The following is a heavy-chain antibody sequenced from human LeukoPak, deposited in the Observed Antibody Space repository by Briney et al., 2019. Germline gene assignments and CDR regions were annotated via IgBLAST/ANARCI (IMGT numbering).Heavy chain of an antibody. J-gene: IGHJ6*03. V-gene: IGHV4-39*07. CDR3: ARDRSGWYYYYYMDV. D-gene: IGHD6-19*01. CDR1: GGSISSSSYY. Sequence: SETLSLTCTVSGGSISSSSYYWGWIRQPPGKGLEWIGSIYYSGSTYYNPSLKSRVTISVDTSKNQFSLKLSSVTAADTAVYYCARDRSGWYYYYYMDVWGKGTTVTVSS. CDR2: IYYSGST.